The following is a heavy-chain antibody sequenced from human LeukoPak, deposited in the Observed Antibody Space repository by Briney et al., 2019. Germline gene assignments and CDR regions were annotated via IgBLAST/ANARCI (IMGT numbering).Heavy chain of an antibody. CDR2: IIPIFGTA. CDR3: ARDYGGNSGWFPNWFDP. J-gene: IGHJ5*02. V-gene: IGHV1-69*05. CDR1: GGTFSSYA. Sequence: GASVKVSCKASGGTFSSYAISRVRQAPGQGLEWMGGIIPIFGTANYAQKFQGRVTITTDESTSTAYMELSSLRSEDTAVYYCARDYGGNSGWFPNWFDPWGQGTLVTVSS. D-gene: IGHD4-23*01.